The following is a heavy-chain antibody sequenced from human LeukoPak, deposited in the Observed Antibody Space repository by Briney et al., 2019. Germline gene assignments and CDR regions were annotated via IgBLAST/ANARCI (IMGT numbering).Heavy chain of an antibody. D-gene: IGHD3-22*01. V-gene: IGHV1-18*01. CDR3: ARESLYDSSGYYYYYYYMDV. CDR1: GYTFTTYG. J-gene: IGHJ6*03. CDR2: ISAYNDDT. Sequence: ASVKVSCKASGYTFTTYGISWVRQAPGQGLEWMGWISAYNDDTNYAQKLQGRVTMTTDTSTSTAYMELRSLRSDDTAVYYCARESLYDSSGYYYYYYYMDVWGKGTTVTVSS.